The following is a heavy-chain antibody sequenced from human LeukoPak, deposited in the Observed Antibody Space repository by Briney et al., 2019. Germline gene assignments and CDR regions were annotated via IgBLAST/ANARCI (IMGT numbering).Heavy chain of an antibody. V-gene: IGHV4-38-2*02. CDR2: IYHSGST. CDR1: GYSISSAYY. Sequence: PSETLSLTCTVSGYSISSAYYWGWIRQPPGRGLEWIGSIYHSGSTYYNPSLKSRVTISVDTSKNQFSLKLSSVTAADTAVYYCAREDDSSGYSSQGIQWGQGTLVTVSS. J-gene: IGHJ4*02. D-gene: IGHD3-22*01. CDR3: AREDDSSGYSSQGIQ.